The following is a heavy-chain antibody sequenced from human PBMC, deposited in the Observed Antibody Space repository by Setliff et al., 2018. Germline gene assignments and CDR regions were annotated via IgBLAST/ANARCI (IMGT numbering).Heavy chain of an antibody. Sequence: ASVKVSCKASGYSFTSYTIHWARQAPGQGLEWMGWISPGNGNTAYSQKTQDRVTITRDTSASTAYMELSSLRSEDTAVYYCARIGFGYYSTSGAWYFDNWGQGTLVTVSS. CDR3: ARIGFGYYSTSGAWYFDN. D-gene: IGHD2-8*01. CDR2: ISPGNGNT. CDR1: GYSFTSYT. J-gene: IGHJ4*02. V-gene: IGHV1-3*01.